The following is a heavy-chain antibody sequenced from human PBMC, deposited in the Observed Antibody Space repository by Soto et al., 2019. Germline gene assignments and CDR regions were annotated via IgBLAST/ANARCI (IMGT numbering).Heavy chain of an antibody. J-gene: IGHJ4*02. D-gene: IGHD2-15*01. CDR2: IRNKANSYAT. V-gene: IGHV3-73*02. CDR1: GFTFSGSA. CDR3: TSSTLTPFDY. Sequence: EVQLVESGGGLVQPGGSLKLSCAASGFTFSGSAMHWVRQASGKGLEWVGRIRNKANSYATAYAASVKGRFTISRDDSKNTAYLQMNSLKTEDPAGDYCTSSTLTPFDYWGQGTLVTVSS.